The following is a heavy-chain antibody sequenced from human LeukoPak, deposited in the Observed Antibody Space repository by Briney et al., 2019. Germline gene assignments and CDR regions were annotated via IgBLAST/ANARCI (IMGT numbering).Heavy chain of an antibody. D-gene: IGHD5-18*01. Sequence: ASVKVSCKASGYTFTGYYMHWVRQAPRQGLEWMGWINPNSGGTNYAQKFQGRVTMIRDTSISTAYMELSRLRSDDTAVYYCATNPRDTAMVFSDYWGQGTLVTVSS. CDR2: INPNSGGT. V-gene: IGHV1-2*02. CDR3: ATNPRDTAMVFSDY. J-gene: IGHJ4*02. CDR1: GYTFTGYY.